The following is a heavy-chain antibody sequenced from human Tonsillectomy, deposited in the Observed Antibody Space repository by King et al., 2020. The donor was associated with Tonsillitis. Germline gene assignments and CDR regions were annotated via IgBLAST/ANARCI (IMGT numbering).Heavy chain of an antibody. D-gene: IGHD1-26*01. V-gene: IGHV1-2*07. J-gene: IGHJ1*01. Sequence: VQLVESGAEVMKPGASVSVSCKASGDTFGSHHVHWVRQAPRQGLYWRGWINPDSGDTLLASKSMGRVNITGTKHTSISTDSLGLKRLRPDDKDVYYCATFASASGISEGSPYRHFRHWGQGTLVTVSS. CDR3: ATFASASGISEGSPYRHFRH. CDR2: INPDSGDT. CDR1: GDTFGSHH.